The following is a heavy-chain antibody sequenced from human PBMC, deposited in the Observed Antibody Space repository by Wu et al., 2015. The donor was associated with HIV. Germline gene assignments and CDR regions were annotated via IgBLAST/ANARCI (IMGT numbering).Heavy chain of an antibody. V-gene: IGHV1-69*12. D-gene: IGHD5-18*01. CDR2: IIPIFGTP. J-gene: IGHJ3*02. CDR1: GGTFASYA. Sequence: QVQAVQSGAEVKKPGSSVKVSCQTSGGTFASYAISWVRQAPGQGLEWMGGIIPIFGTPYYARKFQGRVTISADESTSTAYMELSSLRSEDTAIYYCARPRGYSYGTDPFDIWGQGTNDHRLF. CDR3: ARPRGYSYGTDPFDI.